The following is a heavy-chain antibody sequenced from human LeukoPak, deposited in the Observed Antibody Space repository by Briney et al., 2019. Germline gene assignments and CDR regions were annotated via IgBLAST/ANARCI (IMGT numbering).Heavy chain of an antibody. CDR3: AKGDYGSGTYYDH. Sequence: GGSLRLSGEASGFTFSSSAMSWVRQVPGKGLEWVSDISGSGGSTYYADSVKGRFTISRDNSKNTLYLQMNSLRAEDTAVYYCAKGDYGSGTYYDHWGQGTLVTVSS. V-gene: IGHV3-23*01. J-gene: IGHJ4*02. CDR1: GFTFSSSA. D-gene: IGHD3-10*01. CDR2: ISGSGGST.